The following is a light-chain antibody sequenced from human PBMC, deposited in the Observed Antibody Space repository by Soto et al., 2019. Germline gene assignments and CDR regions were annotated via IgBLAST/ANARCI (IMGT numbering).Light chain of an antibody. CDR3: QQFNNWPQT. CDR1: QSVSSN. J-gene: IGKJ1*01. CDR2: GAS. Sequence: EIVMTQSPATVSVSPGERATLSCRASQSVSSNLAWYQQKGGQAPRLLIYGASTRATGIPARFSGSGSGTEFTLTISSLQSEDFAVYFCQQFNNWPQTFGQGTKVDI. V-gene: IGKV3-15*01.